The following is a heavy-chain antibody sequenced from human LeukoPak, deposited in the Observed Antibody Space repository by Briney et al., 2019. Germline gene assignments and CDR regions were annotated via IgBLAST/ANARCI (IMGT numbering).Heavy chain of an antibody. CDR3: AREQYYYDSSSDAFDI. V-gene: IGHV4-4*07. D-gene: IGHD3-22*01. Sequence: SETLSLTCTVSGGSISSYYWSWIRQPAGKGLEWIGRIYTSGSTTYNPSLKSRVTMSVDTSKNQFSLKLSSVTAADTAVYYCAREQYYYDSSSDAFDIWGQGTMVTVSS. J-gene: IGHJ3*02. CDR2: IYTSGST. CDR1: GGSISSYY.